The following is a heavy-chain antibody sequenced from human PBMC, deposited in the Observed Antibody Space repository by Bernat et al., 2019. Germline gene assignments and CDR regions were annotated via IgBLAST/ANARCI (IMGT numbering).Heavy chain of an antibody. CDR3: ARSAPWLLRAFDI. CDR2: IKEDGSEK. CDR1: GFTFSNYW. V-gene: IGHV3-7*01. D-gene: IGHD3-22*01. J-gene: IGHJ3*02. Sequence: EVQLVESGGGLVQTGGSLRLSCAASGFTFSNYWMTWVRQAPGKGLEWVANIKEDGSEKYYVDSVKGRFTISRDNAKNSLYLQMSSLRAEDTAVYYCARSAPWLLRAFDIWGQGTMVTVSS.